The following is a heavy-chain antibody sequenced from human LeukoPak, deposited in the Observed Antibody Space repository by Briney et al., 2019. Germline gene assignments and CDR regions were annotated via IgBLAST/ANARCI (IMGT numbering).Heavy chain of an antibody. V-gene: IGHV3-21*01. J-gene: IGHJ4*02. CDR3: AREDYYYGSGIDY. CDR2: ISSSSSYI. CDR1: GFTFSSYS. D-gene: IGHD3-10*01. Sequence: GGSLRLSCVASGFTFSSYSMNWVRQAPGKGLEWVSSISSSSSYIYYADSVKGRFTISRDNAKNSLYLQMNSLRAEDTAVYYCAREDYYYGSGIDYWGQGTLVTVSS.